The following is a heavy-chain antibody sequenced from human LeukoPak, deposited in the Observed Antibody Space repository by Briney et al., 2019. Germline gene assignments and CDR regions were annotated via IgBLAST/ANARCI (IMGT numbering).Heavy chain of an antibody. CDR1: GGSITNNY. J-gene: IGHJ4*02. CDR3: ARGRRGSGSYYFDY. V-gene: IGHV4-59*12. CDR2: THDSGNS. D-gene: IGHD1-26*01. Sequence: SETLSLTCTVSGGSITNNYWAWIRQPPGKGLEWIGYTHDSGNSNYNPSLRSRVTISIDTSKNQFSLKLSSVTAADTAVYYCARGRRGSGSYYFDYWGQGTLVTVSS.